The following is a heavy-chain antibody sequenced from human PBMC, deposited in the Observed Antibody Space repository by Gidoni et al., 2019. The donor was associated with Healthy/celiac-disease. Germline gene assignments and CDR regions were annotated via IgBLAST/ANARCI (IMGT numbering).Heavy chain of an antibody. Sequence: KKPGSSVKVSCKASGVTFSSYAISWVRQAPGQGLEWMGRIIPILGIVNYAQKFQGRVTITADKSTSTAYMELSSLRCEDTAVYYCASGTSVVVTANVDYWGQGTLVTVSS. J-gene: IGHJ4*02. CDR2: IIPILGIV. V-gene: IGHV1-69*04. D-gene: IGHD2-21*02. CDR3: ASGTSVVVTANVDY. CDR1: GVTFSSYA.